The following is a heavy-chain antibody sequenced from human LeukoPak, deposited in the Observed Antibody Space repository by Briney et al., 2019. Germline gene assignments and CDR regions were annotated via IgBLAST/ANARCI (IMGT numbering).Heavy chain of an antibody. J-gene: IGHJ3*02. D-gene: IGHD6-6*01. CDR3: ARVPLRVKQLADAFDI. V-gene: IGHV1-8*03. CDR1: GGTFSSYA. CDR2: MNPNSGNT. Sequence: GASVKVSCKASGGTFSSYAISWVRQAPGQGLEWMGWMNPNSGNTGYAQKFQGRVTITRNTSISTAYMELSSLRSEDTAVYYCARVPLRVKQLADAFDIWGQGTMVTVSS.